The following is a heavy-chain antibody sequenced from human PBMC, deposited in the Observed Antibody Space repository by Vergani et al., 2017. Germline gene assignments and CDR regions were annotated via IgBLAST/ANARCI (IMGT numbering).Heavy chain of an antibody. D-gene: IGHD3-10*01. CDR2: IYYSGST. CDR1: GGSISSSSYY. J-gene: IGHJ6*02. CDR3: ARGGVMVRGGSTPSGNYYYYGMDV. V-gene: IGHV4-39*01. Sequence: QLQLQESGPGLVKPSETLSLTCTVSGGSISSSSYYWGWIRQPPGKGLEWIGSIYYSGSTYYNPSLKSRVTISVYTSKNQFALNMSSVTAADTAVYYCARGGVMVRGGSTPSGNYYYYGMDVWGQGTTVTVSS.